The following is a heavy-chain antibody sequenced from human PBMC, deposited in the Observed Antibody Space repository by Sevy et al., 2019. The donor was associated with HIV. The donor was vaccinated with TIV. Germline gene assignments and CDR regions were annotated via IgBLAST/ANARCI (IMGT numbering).Heavy chain of an antibody. D-gene: IGHD2-2*01. Sequence: GGSLRLSCAASGFTFSTYGMHWVRQAPGKGLEWVAFIQFDGTIKYYTDSVKGRLTISRDNSKNTLYLQMNSLRAEDTAVYFCAKVLHIVVVPAAIDYYYGMDVWGHGTTVTVSS. V-gene: IGHV3-30*02. CDR1: GFTFSTYG. CDR3: AKVLHIVVVPAAIDYYYGMDV. J-gene: IGHJ6*02. CDR2: IQFDGTIK.